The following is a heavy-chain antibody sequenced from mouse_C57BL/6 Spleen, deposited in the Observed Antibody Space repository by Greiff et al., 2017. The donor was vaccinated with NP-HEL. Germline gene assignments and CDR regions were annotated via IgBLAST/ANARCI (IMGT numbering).Heavy chain of an antibody. CDR2: IWSDGST. Sequence: QVQLQQSGPGLVAPSQSLSITCTVSGFSLTSYGVHWVRQPPGKGLEWLVVIWSDGSTTYNSALKSRLSISKDNSKSQVFLKMNSLQTDDTAMYYCARELGKGHAMDYWGQGTSVTVSS. V-gene: IGHV2-6*03. CDR1: GFSLTSYG. D-gene: IGHD4-1*01. CDR3: ARELGKGHAMDY. J-gene: IGHJ4*01.